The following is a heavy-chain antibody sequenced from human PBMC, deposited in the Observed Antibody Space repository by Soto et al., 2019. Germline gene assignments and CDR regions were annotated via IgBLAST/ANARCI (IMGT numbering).Heavy chain of an antibody. V-gene: IGHV1-18*01. CDR1: GYAFTGYG. D-gene: IGHD2-2*01. CDR2: ISAYNGNT. Sequence: GASVKASSKASGYAFTGYGISWLRQAPEQGLEWMGWISAYNGNTNYAQKLQGRVTMTTDTSTSTAYMELRSLRSDDTAVYYCAREFPYCSSTSCYPPEFYYYYYGMDVWGQGTTVTVSS. CDR3: AREFPYCSSTSCYPPEFYYYYYGMDV. J-gene: IGHJ6*02.